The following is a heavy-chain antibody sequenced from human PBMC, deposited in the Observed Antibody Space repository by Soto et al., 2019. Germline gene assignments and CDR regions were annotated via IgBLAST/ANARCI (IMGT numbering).Heavy chain of an antibody. D-gene: IGHD3-9*01. CDR1: GFSLTTSGMC. V-gene: IGHV2-70*01. Sequence: SGPTLVNPTQTLTLTCTFSGFSLTTSGMCVTWIRQPPGKALEWLALIDWGDDKYYNTSLMTRLTLSKDTSKNQLVLTMTNMDPVDTGTYYCAPMLKAGTFDWIQIDYWGQGTLVTVSS. CDR2: IDWGDDK. J-gene: IGHJ4*02. CDR3: APMLKAGTFDWIQIDY.